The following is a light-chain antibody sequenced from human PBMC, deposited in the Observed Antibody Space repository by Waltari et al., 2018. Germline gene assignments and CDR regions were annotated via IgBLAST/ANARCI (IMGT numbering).Light chain of an antibody. V-gene: IGKV3-20*01. CDR3: QQFGGSPKYT. J-gene: IGKJ2*01. CDR2: GIS. CDR1: QISSNNY. Sequence: EIVLTQSPGTLSLSPGERATLSCRASQISSNNYLAWYQAKPGQAPRLLIYGISHRATGIPDRFSGGGSGTDFTLTISRLEPEDFAVYYCQQFGGSPKYTFGQGTKLEIK.